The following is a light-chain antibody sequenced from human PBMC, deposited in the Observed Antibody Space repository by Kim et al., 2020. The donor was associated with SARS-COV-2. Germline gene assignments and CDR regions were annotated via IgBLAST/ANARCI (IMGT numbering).Light chain of an antibody. CDR1: KLGDKY. CDR2: QDS. CDR3: QAWDSSTAWV. Sequence: SYELTPPPSVSVSPGQTASITCSGDKLGDKYACWYQQKPGQSPVLVIYQDSKRPSGIPERFSGSNSGNTATLTISGTQAMDEADYYCQAWDSSTAWVFGGGTQLTVL. V-gene: IGLV3-1*01. J-gene: IGLJ3*02.